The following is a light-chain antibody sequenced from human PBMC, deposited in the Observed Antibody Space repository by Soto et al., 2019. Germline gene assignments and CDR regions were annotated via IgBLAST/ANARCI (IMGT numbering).Light chain of an antibody. CDR2: GAS. J-gene: IGKJ4*01. CDR3: QQYGSSRLT. CDR1: QSVSSSL. Sequence: EIVLTQSPGTLSLSPGERATLSCRASQSVSSSLAWYQQKTGQAPRLLISGASSRATGIPDRFSGSGSETDFTLTISRLEPEDFALYYCQQYGSSRLTFGGGTKVEIK. V-gene: IGKV3-20*01.